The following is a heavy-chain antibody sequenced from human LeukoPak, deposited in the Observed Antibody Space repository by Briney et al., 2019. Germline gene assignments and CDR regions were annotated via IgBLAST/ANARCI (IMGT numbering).Heavy chain of an antibody. Sequence: PGGSLRLSCAASGFTVSSNYMSWVRQAPGKGLEWVSVIYSGGSTYYADSVKGRFTISRDDSKNTLYLQMNSLRAEDTAVYYCARDNGYSYGLPGRDYYYYYGMDVWGQGTTVTVSS. J-gene: IGHJ6*02. CDR1: GFTVSSNY. V-gene: IGHV3-66*01. D-gene: IGHD5-18*01. CDR3: ARDNGYSYGLPGRDYYYYYGMDV. CDR2: IYSGGST.